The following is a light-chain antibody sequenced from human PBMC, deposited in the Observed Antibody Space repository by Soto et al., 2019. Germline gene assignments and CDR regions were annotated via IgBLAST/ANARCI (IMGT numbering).Light chain of an antibody. CDR1: ISNIGAGYD. J-gene: IGLJ1*01. V-gene: IGLV1-40*01. CDR3: QSSDSSMSAYV. Sequence: QSLMAHPPSVSRAPGQKFTISFTWSISNIGAGYDLHWYQQLPVTAPKLILYVNSNRPSGVPDRVSGSKSFTSSSLDITGLKAEDEADYYCQSSDSSMSAYVFGTRTKVTV. CDR2: VNS.